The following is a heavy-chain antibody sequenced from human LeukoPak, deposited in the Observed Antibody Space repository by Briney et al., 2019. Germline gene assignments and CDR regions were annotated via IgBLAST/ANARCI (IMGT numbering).Heavy chain of an antibody. CDR2: IYYSGST. Sequence: PSETLSLTCTVSGGSISSGDYYWSWIRQPPGKGLEWIGYIYYSGSTNYNPSLKSRVTISVDTSKNQFSLKLSSVTAADTAVYYCARGYYYDSSGYYYRNPFDYWGQGTLVTVSS. V-gene: IGHV4-61*08. J-gene: IGHJ4*02. CDR3: ARGYYYDSSGYYYRNPFDY. D-gene: IGHD3-22*01. CDR1: GGSISSGDYY.